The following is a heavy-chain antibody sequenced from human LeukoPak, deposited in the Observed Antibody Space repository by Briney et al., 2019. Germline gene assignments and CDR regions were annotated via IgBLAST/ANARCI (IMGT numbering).Heavy chain of an antibody. CDR1: GYTFTGYY. J-gene: IGHJ4*02. V-gene: IGHV1-2*02. CDR3: ARWIDYYDSSGFFDY. CDR2: INPNSGGT. D-gene: IGHD3-22*01. Sequence: ASVKVSCKASGYTFTGYYMHWVRQAPGQGLEWMGWINPNSGGTNYAQKFQGRVTMTRDTSISTAYMELSRLRSDDTAVYYCARWIDYYDSSGFFDYWSQGTLVTVSS.